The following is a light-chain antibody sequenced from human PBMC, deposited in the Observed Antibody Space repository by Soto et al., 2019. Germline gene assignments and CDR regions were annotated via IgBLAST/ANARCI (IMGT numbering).Light chain of an antibody. Sequence: DLQMTQSPSSLSASVGDRVTITCRASQSISSYLNWYQQKPGKAPKLLIYAASSLKSGVPSRFSGRGSGTDFTLTISSLQPEDFATYYCQQSYSTLTFGPGTKVDIK. V-gene: IGKV1-39*01. CDR2: AAS. CDR3: QQSYSTLT. J-gene: IGKJ3*01. CDR1: QSISSY.